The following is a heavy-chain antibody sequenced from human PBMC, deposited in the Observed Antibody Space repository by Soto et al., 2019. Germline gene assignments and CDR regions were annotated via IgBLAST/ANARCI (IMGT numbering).Heavy chain of an antibody. J-gene: IGHJ5*02. D-gene: IGHD3-16*01. CDR2: MNPGSGDT. V-gene: IGHV1-8*01. Sequence: ASAKVSCTASGYTFTNNDVRRVRQASGQGLEWMGWMNPGSGDTGYAQKSQARVTMTRDISIATAYMELGSLRSDDTAIYYCAKIETFGSLHRFDPWGQGSLVTASS. CDR1: GYTFTNND. CDR3: AKIETFGSLHRFDP.